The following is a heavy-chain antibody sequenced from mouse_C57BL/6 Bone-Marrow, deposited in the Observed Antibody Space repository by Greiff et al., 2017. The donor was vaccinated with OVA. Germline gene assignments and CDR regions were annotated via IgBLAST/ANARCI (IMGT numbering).Heavy chain of an antibody. CDR3: ARHWYYYAMDY. D-gene: IGHD4-1*01. J-gene: IGHJ4*01. Sequence: EVKVVESGGGLVKPGGSLKLSCAASGFTFSSYAMSWVRQTPEKRLEWVATISDGGSYTYYPDNVKGRFTISRDNAKNNLYLQMSHLKSEDTAMYYCARHWYYYAMDYWGQGTSVTVSS. CDR2: ISDGGSYT. V-gene: IGHV5-4*03. CDR1: GFTFSSYA.